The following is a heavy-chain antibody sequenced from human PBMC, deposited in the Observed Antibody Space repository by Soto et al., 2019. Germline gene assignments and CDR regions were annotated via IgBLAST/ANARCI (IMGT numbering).Heavy chain of an antibody. D-gene: IGHD6-13*01. CDR1: GGTFSSYA. V-gene: IGHV1-69*01. CDR3: ARDYRYSRGSGDAFDI. CDR2: IIPIFGTA. J-gene: IGHJ3*02. Sequence: QVQLVQSGAEVKKPGSSVKVSCKASGGTFSSYAISWVRQAPGQGLEWMGGIIPIFGTANYAQKFQGRVTITADESTSTAYMELSSVRSEDTAVYYCARDYRYSRGSGDAFDIWGQGTMVTVSS.